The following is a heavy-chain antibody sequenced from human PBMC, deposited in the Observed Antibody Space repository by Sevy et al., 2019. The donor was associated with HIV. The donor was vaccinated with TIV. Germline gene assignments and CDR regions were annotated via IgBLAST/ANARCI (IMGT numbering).Heavy chain of an antibody. D-gene: IGHD1-1*01. CDR2: ISSSSSYI. Sequence: GGSLRLSCAASGFTFSSYSMNWVRQAPGKGLEWVSSISSSSSYIYYADSVKGRFTISRDNAKNSLYLQMNSLRAEDTAVYYCARDQGWNPYYHYGMDVWGQGTTVTVSS. V-gene: IGHV3-21*01. J-gene: IGHJ6*02. CDR1: GFTFSSYS. CDR3: ARDQGWNPYYHYGMDV.